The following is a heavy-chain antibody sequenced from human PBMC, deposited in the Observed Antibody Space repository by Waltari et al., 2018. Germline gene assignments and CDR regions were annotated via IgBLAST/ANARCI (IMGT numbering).Heavy chain of an antibody. Sequence: EVQLLESGGGLVQPGGSLRLSCAASGFTFSSYAMRWVRQAPGKGLEWGSVISGRGGSTYYADSVKGRFTISRDNSKNTLYLQMNSLRAEDTAVYYCAKGTYFLTIFGVTITDLWGQGTLVTVSS. J-gene: IGHJ5*02. CDR3: AKGTYFLTIFGVTITDL. CDR2: ISGRGGST. CDR1: GFTFSSYA. V-gene: IGHV3-23*01. D-gene: IGHD3-3*01.